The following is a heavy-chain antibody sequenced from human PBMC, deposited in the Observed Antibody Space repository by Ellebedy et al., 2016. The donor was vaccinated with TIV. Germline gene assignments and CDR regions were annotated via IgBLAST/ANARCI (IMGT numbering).Heavy chain of an antibody. CDR1: GGTFSNYV. D-gene: IGHD3-16*01. V-gene: IGHV1-69*10. CDR2: IIPVLGIP. CDR3: ARSQGTDTLLWGVAS. Sequence: AASVKVSCKASGGTFSNYVISWVRQAPGQGLAWMGGIIPVLGIPIYAPDFQGRLTITADKSTSTAFMELGRLRSDDTAMYYCARSQGTDTLLWGVASWGQGTRVTVSS. J-gene: IGHJ5*01.